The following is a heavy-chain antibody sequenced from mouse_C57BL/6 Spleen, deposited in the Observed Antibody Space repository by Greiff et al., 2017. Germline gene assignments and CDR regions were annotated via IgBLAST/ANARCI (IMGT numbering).Heavy chain of an antibody. CDR2: IYPGNSDT. J-gene: IGHJ1*03. CDR3: TRSSTVVENFDV. CDR1: GYTFTSYW. Sequence: VQLQQSGTVLARPGASVKMSCKTSGYTFTSYWMHWVKQRPGQGLEWIGAIYPGNSDTSYNQKFKGKAKLTAVTSASTAYMELSSLTNEDSAVYYCTRSSTVVENFDVWGTGTTVTLSS. V-gene: IGHV1-5*01. D-gene: IGHD1-1*01.